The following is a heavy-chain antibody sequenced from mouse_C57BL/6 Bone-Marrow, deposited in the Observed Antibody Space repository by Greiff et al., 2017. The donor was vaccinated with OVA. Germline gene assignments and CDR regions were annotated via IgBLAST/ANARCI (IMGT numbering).Heavy chain of an antibody. D-gene: IGHD3-3*01. V-gene: IGHV1-63*01. CDR3: ARWGRRGYFAV. CDR1: GYTFTHYW. Sequence: QVQLQQSGAELVRPGTSVKLSCKASGYTFTHYWIGWAKQRPGPGLEWIGDINPGGGYTNYNEKFKGKATLTADKSSSTAYMQFSSLTSEDAVIYYGARWGRRGYFAVWGTGTTVTVSA. CDR2: INPGGGYT. J-gene: IGHJ1*03.